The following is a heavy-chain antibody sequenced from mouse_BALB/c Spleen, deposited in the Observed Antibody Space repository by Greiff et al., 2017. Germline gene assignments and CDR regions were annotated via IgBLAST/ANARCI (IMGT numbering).Heavy chain of an antibody. J-gene: IGHJ3*01. Sequence: VQLKESGPGLVKPSQSLSLTCTVTGYSITSDYAWNWIRQFPGNKLEWMGYISYSGSTSYNPSLKSRISITRDTSKNQFFLQLNSVTTEDTATYYCARRGYGSPDYWGQGTLVTVSA. D-gene: IGHD1-1*01. V-gene: IGHV3-2*02. CDR2: ISYSGST. CDR3: ARRGYGSPDY. CDR1: GYSITSDYA.